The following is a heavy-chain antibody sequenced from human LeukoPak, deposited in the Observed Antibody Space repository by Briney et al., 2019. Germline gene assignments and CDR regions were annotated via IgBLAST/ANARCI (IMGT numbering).Heavy chain of an antibody. CDR1: GFTFSSYD. J-gene: IGHJ5*02. D-gene: IGHD3-10*01. CDR2: IGTAGDT. V-gene: IGHV3-13*01. Sequence: GGSLRLSCAASGFTFSSYDMHWVRQATGKGLEWVSTIGTAGDTYYPGSVKGRFTISRENAKNSLYLQMNSLRAEDTAVYYCAREDFVEVRGIINSWFDPWSQGTLVTVSS. CDR3: AREDFVEVRGIINSWFDP.